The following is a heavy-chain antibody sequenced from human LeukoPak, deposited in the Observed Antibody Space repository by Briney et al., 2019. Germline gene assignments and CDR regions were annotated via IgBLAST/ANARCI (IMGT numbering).Heavy chain of an antibody. CDR3: TSNWNCSRISY. J-gene: IGHJ4*02. V-gene: IGHV3-73*01. D-gene: IGHD1-1*01. Sequence: GRSLRLSCAASGFTFSSYGMHWVRQASGKGLEWVGRIRSKANSYATAYAASVKGRFTISRDDSKNTAYLQMNSLKTEDTAVYYCTSNWNCSRISYWGQGTLVTVSS. CDR1: GFTFSSYG. CDR2: IRSKANSYAT.